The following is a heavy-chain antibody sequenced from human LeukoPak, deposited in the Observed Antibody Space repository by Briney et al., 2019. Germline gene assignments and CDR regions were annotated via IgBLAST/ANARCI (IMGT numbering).Heavy chain of an antibody. J-gene: IGHJ4*02. Sequence: ASVTVSFKVSGYTLTELSMHCVRQAPGQGLEWMGGFDPENGETIYAQTFQGRLTMTDAPSTDTAYMELSSLRSEDTAVYYCATVGWLAYYFDYWGQGTLVTVSS. CDR1: GYTLTELS. V-gene: IGHV1-24*01. D-gene: IGHD6-19*01. CDR2: FDPENGET. CDR3: ATVGWLAYYFDY.